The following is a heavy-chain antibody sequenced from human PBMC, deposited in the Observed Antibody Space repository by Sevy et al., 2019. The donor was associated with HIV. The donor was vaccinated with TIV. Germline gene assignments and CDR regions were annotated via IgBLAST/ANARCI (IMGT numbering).Heavy chain of an antibody. V-gene: IGHV4-4*07. CDR1: GGSISNYY. CDR2: IYASGST. CDR3: ARMSSSGYYYSGWFDP. J-gene: IGHJ5*02. D-gene: IGHD3-22*01. Sequence: SETLSLTCTVSGGSISNYYWNWIRQPAGKGLEWIGRIYASGSTKYNSSLKSRVTMSVDTSKNQFSLKLGSVTAADTAVYYCARMSSSGYYYSGWFDPWGQGTLVTVSS.